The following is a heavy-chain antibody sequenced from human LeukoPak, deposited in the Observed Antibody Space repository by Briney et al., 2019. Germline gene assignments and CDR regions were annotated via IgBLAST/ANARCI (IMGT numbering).Heavy chain of an antibody. CDR2: IKSKDVGGTT. CDR3: STDFSGDYFGS. Sequence: GGSLRLSCAASGFTFSNVWMTWVRQAPGTGLECIGRIKSKDVGGTTDYAAPVKGRFTISRDDSKNTVYLQMNSLETEDTAVYYCSTDFSGDYFGSWGQGTLVTVSS. V-gene: IGHV3-15*01. J-gene: IGHJ4*02. D-gene: IGHD1-26*01. CDR1: GFTFSNVW.